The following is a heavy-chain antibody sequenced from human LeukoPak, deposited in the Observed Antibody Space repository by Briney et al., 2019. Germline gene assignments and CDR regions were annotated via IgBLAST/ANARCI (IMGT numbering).Heavy chain of an antibody. Sequence: PGGSLRLSCAASGFTFYDYGMSWVRQAPGKGLEWVSGINWNGGSTVYGDSVKGRFSISRDNAKNSLYLQMNSLRAEDTALYYCVRDDGYWGQGTLVTVSS. J-gene: IGHJ4*02. CDR1: GFTFYDYG. CDR2: INWNGGST. CDR3: VRDDGY. V-gene: IGHV3-20*04.